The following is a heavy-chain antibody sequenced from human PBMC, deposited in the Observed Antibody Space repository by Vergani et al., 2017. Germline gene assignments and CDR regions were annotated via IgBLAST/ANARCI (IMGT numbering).Heavy chain of an antibody. CDR2: VDPEDGET. CDR1: GYTFSNYY. CDR3: VVAATKYYFDY. Sequence: VQVVQSGAEVKKSGASVKVSCKTSGYTFSNYYMHWVRQAPGQGLEWMGLVDPEDGETIYAEKFQGRVTITADTSTDTAYMGLSSLRSEDTAVYYCVVAATKYYFDYWGQGTLVTVSS. J-gene: IGHJ4*02. D-gene: IGHD2-15*01. V-gene: IGHV1-69-2*01.